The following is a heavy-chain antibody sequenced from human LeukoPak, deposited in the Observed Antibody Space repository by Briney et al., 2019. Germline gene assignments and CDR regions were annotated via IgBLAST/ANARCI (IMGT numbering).Heavy chain of an antibody. CDR1: GYTFTGSY. CDR3: ALLASYDAFDI. J-gene: IGHJ3*02. D-gene: IGHD2-15*01. Sequence: ASVKVSCKASGYTFTGSYMHWVRQAPGQGLEWMGWINPNSGGTNYAQKFQGRVTMTRDTTISTAYMELSRLRSDDTAVYYCALLASYDAFDIWGQGTMVTVSS. V-gene: IGHV1-2*02. CDR2: INPNSGGT.